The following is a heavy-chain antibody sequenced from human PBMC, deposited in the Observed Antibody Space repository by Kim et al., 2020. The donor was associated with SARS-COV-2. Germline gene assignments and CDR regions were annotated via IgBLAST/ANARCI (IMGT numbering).Heavy chain of an antibody. V-gene: IGHV3-11*05. CDR3: ARVTYYYDSSGYSLDDY. Sequence: VKGRFTISRDNAKNSLYLQMNSLRAEDTDVYYCARVTYYYDSSGYSLDDYWGQGTLVTVSS. J-gene: IGHJ4*02. D-gene: IGHD3-22*01.